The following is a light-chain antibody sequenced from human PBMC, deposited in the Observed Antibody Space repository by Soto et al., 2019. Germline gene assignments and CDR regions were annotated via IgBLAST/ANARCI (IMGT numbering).Light chain of an antibody. V-gene: IGKV3-20*01. CDR3: QQYGSSPWA. Sequence: EHVVTHSPRTLSFNPGERATPSRRASQSVSSSYLAWYQQKPGQAPRLLIYGASSRATGIPDRFSGSGSGTDFTLTISRLEPEDFAVYYCQQYGSSPWAFGQGTK. J-gene: IGKJ1*01. CDR2: GAS. CDR1: QSVSSSY.